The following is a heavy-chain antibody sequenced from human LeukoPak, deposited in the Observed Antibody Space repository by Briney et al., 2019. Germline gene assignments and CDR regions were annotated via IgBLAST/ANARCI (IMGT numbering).Heavy chain of an antibody. Sequence: PSETLPLTCTVSGDSINSYYCSWIRRPPGKGLEWIGYIYYSGSANYNPSLKSRVTISVDTSKNQFSLKLSSVTAADTAVYYCATTMIEVDKWAPNFDYWGQGTLVTVSS. CDR3: ATTMIEVDKWAPNFDY. D-gene: IGHD3-22*01. CDR2: IYYSGSA. J-gene: IGHJ4*02. CDR1: GDSINSYY. V-gene: IGHV4-59*08.